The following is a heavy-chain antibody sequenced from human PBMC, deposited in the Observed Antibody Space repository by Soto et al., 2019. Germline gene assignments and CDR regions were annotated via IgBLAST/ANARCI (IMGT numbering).Heavy chain of an antibody. D-gene: IGHD2-8*01. CDR3: AKNGQPPYYYYGMDV. CDR1: GYTFTRYG. Sequence: ASVKVSCKASGYTFTRYGISWVRQAPGQGLEWMGWISGYNGDTNYAQKFQGRVTMTVDTSTTTAFMELTSLTSDDRAVYYCAKNGQPPYYYYGMDVWGQATTVTVSS. V-gene: IGHV1-18*01. CDR2: ISGYNGDT. J-gene: IGHJ6*02.